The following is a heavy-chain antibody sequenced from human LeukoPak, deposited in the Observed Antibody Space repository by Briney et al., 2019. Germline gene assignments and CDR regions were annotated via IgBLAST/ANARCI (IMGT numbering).Heavy chain of an antibody. Sequence: GGSLRLSCAASGFTFSSYEMNWVRQAPGKGLEWVTYISSSGSTIYYAGSVKGRFTISRDNAKNSLYLQMNSLRAEDTAVYYCASQPWGIVVVPAAMGGFDPWGQGTLVTVSS. D-gene: IGHD2-2*01. J-gene: IGHJ5*02. CDR1: GFTFSSYE. CDR2: ISSSGSTI. V-gene: IGHV3-48*03. CDR3: ASQPWGIVVVPAAMGGFDP.